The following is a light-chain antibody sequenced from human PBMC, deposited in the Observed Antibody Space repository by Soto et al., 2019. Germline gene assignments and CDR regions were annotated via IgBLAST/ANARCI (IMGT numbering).Light chain of an antibody. CDR3: QQYYSTPPT. CDR1: QSVLYSSNNKNY. J-gene: IGKJ1*01. V-gene: IGKV4-1*01. Sequence: DIVMTQSPDSLAVSLGERATINCKSSQSVLYSSNNKNYLAWYQQKPGQPPKLLIYWASTRESGVPDRYSGHGSGTDYSLTISSLQDEDVAVYYCQQYYSTPPTFGQGSKVEIK. CDR2: WAS.